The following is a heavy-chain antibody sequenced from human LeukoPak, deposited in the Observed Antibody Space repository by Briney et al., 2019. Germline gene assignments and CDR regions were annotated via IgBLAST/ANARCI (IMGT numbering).Heavy chain of an antibody. Sequence: ASVKVSCKASGYTFSSYGISWVRQAPGQGLEWMGRISAYNGNTNYAQKFQGRFTMTTDTSTTTAYMELRSLRSDDTAVSHCARDRVTYSTSSGVDYWGQGTLVTVSS. D-gene: IGHD6-6*01. CDR1: GYTFSSYG. J-gene: IGHJ4*02. V-gene: IGHV1-18*01. CDR2: ISAYNGNT. CDR3: ARDRVTYSTSSGVDY.